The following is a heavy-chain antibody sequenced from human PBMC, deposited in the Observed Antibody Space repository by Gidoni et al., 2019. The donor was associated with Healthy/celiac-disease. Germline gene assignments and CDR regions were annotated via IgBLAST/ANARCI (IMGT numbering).Heavy chain of an antibody. CDR2: ISYDGSNK. J-gene: IGHJ4*02. D-gene: IGHD3-16*01. CDR1: GFTFSSYG. CDR3: AKRGSFGPYFDY. Sequence: QVQLVESGGGVVQPGRSLRPSCAASGFTFSSYGMHWVRQAPGKGLEWVAVISYDGSNKYYADSVKGRFTISRDNSKNTLYLQMNSLRAEDTAVYYCAKRGSFGPYFDYWGQGTLVTVSS. V-gene: IGHV3-30*18.